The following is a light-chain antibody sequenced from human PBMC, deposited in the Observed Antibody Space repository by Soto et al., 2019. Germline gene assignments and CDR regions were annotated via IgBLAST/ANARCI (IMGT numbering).Light chain of an antibody. CDR3: SSYTSSSTLVV. Sequence: QSVLTQPASVSGSPGQSITISCTGTSSDVGGYNYVSWYQQHPGKAPKLMIYEVSNRPSGVSNRFSASKSGNTASLTISGLQAEDEADYYCSSYTSSSTLVVFGTGTKVTV. V-gene: IGLV2-14*01. CDR2: EVS. CDR1: SSDVGGYNY. J-gene: IGLJ1*01.